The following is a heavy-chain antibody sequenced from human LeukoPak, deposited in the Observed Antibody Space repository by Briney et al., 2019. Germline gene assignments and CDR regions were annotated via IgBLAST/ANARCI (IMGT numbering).Heavy chain of an antibody. CDR3: ARVLPAARYFDY. CDR2: INPSGGST. CDR1: GYTCTSYY. D-gene: IGHD2-2*01. V-gene: IGHV1-46*01. Sequence: ASVKVSCKASGYTCTSYYMHWVRQAPGQGLEWMGIINPSGGSTSYAQKFQGRVTMTRDTSTSTVYMELSSLRSEDTAVYYCARVLPAARYFDYWGQGTLVTVSS. J-gene: IGHJ4*02.